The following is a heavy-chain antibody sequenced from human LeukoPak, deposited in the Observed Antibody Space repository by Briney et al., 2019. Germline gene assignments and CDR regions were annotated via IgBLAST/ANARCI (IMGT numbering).Heavy chain of an antibody. CDR2: IYSGGST. CDR3: AREGYYDSSGQD. CDR1: GFTVSRNY. J-gene: IGHJ4*02. V-gene: IGHV3-53*01. Sequence: GGSLRLSCAASGFTVSRNYMSWVRQAPGKGLEWVSVIYSGGSTNYADSVKGRFTISRDNSKNTLYLQMNSLRAEDTAVYYCAREGYYDSSGQDWGQGTLVTVSS. D-gene: IGHD3-22*01.